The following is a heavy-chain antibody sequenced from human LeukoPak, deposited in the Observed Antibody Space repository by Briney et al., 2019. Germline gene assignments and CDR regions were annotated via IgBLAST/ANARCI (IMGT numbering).Heavy chain of an antibody. J-gene: IGHJ3*02. D-gene: IGHD1-26*01. CDR1: GYTFTSYD. Sequence: ASVKVSCKASGYTFTSYDINWVRQATGQGLEWMGWMNPNSGNTGYAQKFQGRVTMTRNTSISTAYMELSSLRSEDTAVYYCATFMAGPKWELGDAFDIWGQGTMVTVSS. CDR3: ATFMAGPKWELGDAFDI. V-gene: IGHV1-8*01. CDR2: MNPNSGNT.